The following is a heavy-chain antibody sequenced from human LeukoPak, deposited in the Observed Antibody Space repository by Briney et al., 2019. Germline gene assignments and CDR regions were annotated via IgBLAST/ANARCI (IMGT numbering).Heavy chain of an antibody. V-gene: IGHV3-33*01. Sequence: GGSLRLSCAASGFSFSSYGMHWVRQAPGKGLEWVAVIWYDGSNKYYADSVKGRFTISRDNSKNTVYLQMNSLRAEDTALYHCARNNGIDVWGQGTTVIVSS. CDR1: GFSFSSYG. CDR2: IWYDGSNK. J-gene: IGHJ6*02. CDR3: ARNNGIDV.